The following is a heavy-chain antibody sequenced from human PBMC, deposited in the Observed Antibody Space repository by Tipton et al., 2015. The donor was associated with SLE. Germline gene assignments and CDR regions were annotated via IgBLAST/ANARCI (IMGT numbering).Heavy chain of an antibody. Sequence: TLSLTCTVSGGSFSSGGYYWTWIRQHPGQGLEWIGFIYSTGSTYYDPSLKSRATISVDTSNSQFSLRLSSVTAADTAVYYCARLAVSGYFDYWGQGSLVIVSS. CDR1: GGSFSSGGYY. D-gene: IGHD3-22*01. CDR2: IYSTGST. J-gene: IGHJ4*02. V-gene: IGHV4-31*03. CDR3: ARLAVSGYFDY.